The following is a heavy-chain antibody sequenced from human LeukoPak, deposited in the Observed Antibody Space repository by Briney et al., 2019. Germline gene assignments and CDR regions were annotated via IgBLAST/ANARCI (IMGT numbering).Heavy chain of an antibody. V-gene: IGHV1-69*06. CDR1: GGTFSSYA. J-gene: IGHJ5*02. Sequence: SVKVSCKASGGTFSSYAISWVRQAPGQGLEWMGGIIPIFGTANYAQKFQGRVTITADKSTSTAYMELSSLRSEDTAVYYCARAGYYYDSSGANWFDPWGQGTLVTVSS. D-gene: IGHD3-22*01. CDR3: ARAGYYYDSSGANWFDP. CDR2: IIPIFGTA.